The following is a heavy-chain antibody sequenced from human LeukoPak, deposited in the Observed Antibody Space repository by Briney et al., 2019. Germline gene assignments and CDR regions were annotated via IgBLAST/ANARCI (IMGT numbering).Heavy chain of an antibody. D-gene: IGHD3-10*01. CDR3: AKVKLSGDDAFDV. Sequence: GGSLRLSCAASGFTVSSNYMSWVRQAPGKGLEWVSVIYSGGSTYYADSVKGRFTISRDNSKNTLYLQMNSLRAEDTAVYYCAKVKLSGDDAFDVWGQGTTVIVSS. V-gene: IGHV3-66*01. CDR2: IYSGGST. J-gene: IGHJ3*01. CDR1: GFTVSSNY.